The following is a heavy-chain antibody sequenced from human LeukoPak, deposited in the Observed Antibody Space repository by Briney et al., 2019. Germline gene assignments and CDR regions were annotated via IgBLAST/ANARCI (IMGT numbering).Heavy chain of an antibody. V-gene: IGHV4-38-2*02. J-gene: IGHJ5*02. CDR3: ARETPGYSSGADWEP. CDR1: GYSISSGYY. Sequence: PSETLSLTCAVSGYSISSGYYWGWIRQPPGKRLEWIGSIYHSGSTYYNPSLKSRVTISVDTSKNQFSLKLSSVTAADTAVYYRARETPGYSSGADWEPWGQGTLVTVSS. CDR2: IYHSGST. D-gene: IGHD6-19*01.